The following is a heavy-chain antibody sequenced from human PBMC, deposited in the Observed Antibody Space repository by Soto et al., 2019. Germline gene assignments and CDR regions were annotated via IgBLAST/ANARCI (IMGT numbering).Heavy chain of an antibody. V-gene: IGHV2-70*11. CDR3: ARGIAVAVYLVN. J-gene: IGHJ4*02. CDR2: IDWDDDK. Sequence: SGPTLVNPTQTLTLTCTFSGFSLSTSGMCVSWIRQPPGKALEWLARIDWDDDKYYSTSLKTRLTISKDTSKNQVVLTMTNMDPVDTATYYCARGIAVAVYLVNWGQGTLVTVSS. D-gene: IGHD6-19*01. CDR1: GFSLSTSGMC.